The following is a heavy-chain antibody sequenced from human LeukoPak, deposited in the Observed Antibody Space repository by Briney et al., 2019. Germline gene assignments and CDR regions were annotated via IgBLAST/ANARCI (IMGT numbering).Heavy chain of an antibody. D-gene: IGHD4-17*01. J-gene: IGHJ5*02. Sequence: SETLSLTCAVYGGSFSGYYWSWIRQPPGKGLEWIGEINHSGSTNYNPSLKSRVTISVDTSKNQFSLKLSSVTAADTAVYYCARVRGTYTVTTWFDPWGQGTLVTVSS. V-gene: IGHV4-34*01. CDR3: ARVRGTYTVTTWFDP. CDR2: INHSGST. CDR1: GGSFSGYY.